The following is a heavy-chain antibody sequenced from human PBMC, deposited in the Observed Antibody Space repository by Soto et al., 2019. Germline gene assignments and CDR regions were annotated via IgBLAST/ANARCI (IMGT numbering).Heavy chain of an antibody. J-gene: IGHJ6*02. CDR3: ARDRGVVVPAAIKGYYYYYGMDV. CDR1: GGTFSSYA. Sequence: SVKVSCKASGGTFSSYAISWVRQAPGQGLEWMGGIIPIFGTANYAQKFQGRVTITADESTSTAYMELSSLRSEDTAVYYCARDRGVVVPAAIKGYYYYYGMDVWGQGTTVTVSS. D-gene: IGHD2-2*01. CDR2: IIPIFGTA. V-gene: IGHV1-69*13.